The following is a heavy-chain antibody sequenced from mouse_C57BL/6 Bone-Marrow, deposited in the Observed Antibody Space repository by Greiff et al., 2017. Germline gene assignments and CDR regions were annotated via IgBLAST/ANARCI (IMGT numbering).Heavy chain of an antibody. CDR3: TKITTVVANYAMDY. CDR1: GYTFTDYD. CDR2: IDPETGGT. J-gene: IGHJ4*01. Sequence: QVQLQQSGAELVRPGASVTLSCKASGYTFTDYDMHWVKQTPVHGLEWIGAIDPETGGTAYNQKFKGKAILTADKSSSTAYMELRSLTSEDSAVYYCTKITTVVANYAMDYWGQGTSVTVSS. D-gene: IGHD1-1*01. V-gene: IGHV1-15*01.